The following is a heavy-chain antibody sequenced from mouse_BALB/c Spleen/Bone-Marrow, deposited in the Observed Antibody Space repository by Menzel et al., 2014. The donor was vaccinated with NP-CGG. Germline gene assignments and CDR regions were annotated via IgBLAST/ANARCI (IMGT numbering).Heavy chain of an antibody. CDR1: GFSLTDYG. D-gene: IGHD2-4*01. CDR2: LWGGGTT. V-gene: IGHV2-6-5*01. Sequence: VKLVESGPGLVAPSQSLSITCTVSGFSLTDYGVSWIRQPPGKGLEWLGVLWGGGTTYYNSTLKSGLSISRDNSKGQVFLKMNSLQTDDTAIYYCARHWDYDYGFAYWGQGTLVTVSA. CDR3: ARHWDYDYGFAY. J-gene: IGHJ3*01.